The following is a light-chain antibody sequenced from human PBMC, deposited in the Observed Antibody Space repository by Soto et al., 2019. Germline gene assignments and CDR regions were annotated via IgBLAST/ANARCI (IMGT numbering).Light chain of an antibody. CDR2: DAS. V-gene: IGKV3-11*01. CDR1: QSVSSY. J-gene: IGKJ3*01. CDR3: QQRSNWPP. Sequence: EIVLTQSPATLSLSPGERATLSCRASQSVSSYLAWYQQKPGQAPRLLIYDASNRATGIPARFSGSGSGTDFTPTISSLEPEDFAVYYCQQRSNWPPFGPGTKVDIK.